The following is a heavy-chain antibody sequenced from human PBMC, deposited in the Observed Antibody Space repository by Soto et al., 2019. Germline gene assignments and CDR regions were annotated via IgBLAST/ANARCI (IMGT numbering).Heavy chain of an antibody. CDR3: AKVASNSWRSYFDY. CDR2: ISGSGVNT. D-gene: IGHD6-13*01. Sequence: EVQLLESGGGLVQPGGSLRLSCAASGFTFSSYVMSWVRQAPGKGLEWVSGISGSGVNTNYADSVKGRLTISRDNSKNTLYLQMNSLRAEDTAVYYCAKVASNSWRSYFDYWGQGTLVSVSS. V-gene: IGHV3-23*01. J-gene: IGHJ4*02. CDR1: GFTFSSYV.